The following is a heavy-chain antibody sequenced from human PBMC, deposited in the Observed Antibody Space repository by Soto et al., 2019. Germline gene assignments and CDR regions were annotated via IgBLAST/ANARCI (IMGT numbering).Heavy chain of an antibody. V-gene: IGHV1-2*02. CDR1: GYTFTGYY. D-gene: IGHD2-8*02. Sequence: ASVKVSCKASGYTFTGYYMHWVRQAPGQGLEWMGWINPNSGGTNYAQKFQGRVTMTRDTSISTAYMELSRLRSDDTAVYYCARAWSFRRRAAFDIWGQGTMVTVSS. CDR2: INPNSGGT. J-gene: IGHJ3*02. CDR3: ARAWSFRRRAAFDI.